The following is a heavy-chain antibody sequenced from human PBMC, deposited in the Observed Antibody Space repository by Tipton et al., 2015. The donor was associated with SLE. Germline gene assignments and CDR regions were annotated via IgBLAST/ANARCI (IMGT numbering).Heavy chain of an antibody. CDR1: GGSVSSGSYY. V-gene: IGHV4-61*03. D-gene: IGHD5-12*01. J-gene: IGHJ4*02. CDR2: IYHSGST. Sequence: TLSLTCTVSGGSVSSGSYYWSWLRQPPGKGLEWIGEIYHSGSTNYNPSLKSRVTISVDTSKNHFSLKLSSVTAADTAVYYCARESGYDWGDFDYWGQGTLVTVSS. CDR3: ARESGYDWGDFDY.